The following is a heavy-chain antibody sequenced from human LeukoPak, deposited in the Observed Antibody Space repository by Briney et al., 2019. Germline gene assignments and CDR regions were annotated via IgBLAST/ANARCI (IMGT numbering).Heavy chain of an antibody. Sequence: GGSLRLSCAASGFTFSSYSMNWVRQAPGKGLEWVSSISSSSSYIYYADSVKGRFTISRDNAKNSLYLQMDSLRAEDTAVYYCARDLGGSYGGGGAFDIWGQGTMVTVSS. V-gene: IGHV3-21*01. CDR1: GFTFSSYS. J-gene: IGHJ3*02. CDR3: ARDLGGSYGGGGAFDI. D-gene: IGHD1-26*01. CDR2: ISSSSSYI.